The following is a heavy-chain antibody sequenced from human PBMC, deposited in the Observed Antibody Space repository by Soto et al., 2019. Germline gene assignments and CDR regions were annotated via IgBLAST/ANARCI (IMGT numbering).Heavy chain of an antibody. Sequence: GWSLRLSCAASGFTFSSYSMNWVRQAPGKGLEWVSSISSSSSYIYYADSVKGRFTISRDNAKNSLYLQMNSLRAEDTAVYYCARDPGRLRRLRRGHSYYGVDVWCQGTTVSVS. V-gene: IGHV3-21*01. CDR2: ISSSSSYI. CDR1: GFTFSSYS. D-gene: IGHD4-17*01. CDR3: ARDPGRLRRLRRGHSYYGVDV. J-gene: IGHJ6*02.